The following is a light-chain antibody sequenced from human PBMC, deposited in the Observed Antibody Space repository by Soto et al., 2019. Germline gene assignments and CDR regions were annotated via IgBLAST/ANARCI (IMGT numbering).Light chain of an antibody. V-gene: IGKV1-5*01. Sequence: DIQMTQSPSTLSASVGDRVTITCRASQSISSWLAWYQQKPGKAPKLLIYDASSLESGVPSRFSGSGSGTEFTLTISSLQPDDFAVYYFQQYYNWPPWTFGLGTKVEI. J-gene: IGKJ1*01. CDR3: QQYYNWPPWT. CDR1: QSISSW. CDR2: DAS.